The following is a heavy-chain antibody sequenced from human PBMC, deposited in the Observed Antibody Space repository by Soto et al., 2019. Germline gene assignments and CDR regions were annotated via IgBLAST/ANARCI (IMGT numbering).Heavy chain of an antibody. J-gene: IGHJ5*02. CDR2: ISVYNGKT. CDR3: ARIVGAYRRWFDP. D-gene: IGHD1-26*01. CDR1: GYTFNTYG. Sequence: QVQLVQSGAEVKKPGASVKVSCKASGYTFNTYGISWVRQAPGQGLEWMGWISVYNGKTNYAQNLQGRVTMTTDTSTSTAHMELRSLRSDDTAVYYCARIVGAYRRWFDPWGQGTLVTVSS. V-gene: IGHV1-18*01.